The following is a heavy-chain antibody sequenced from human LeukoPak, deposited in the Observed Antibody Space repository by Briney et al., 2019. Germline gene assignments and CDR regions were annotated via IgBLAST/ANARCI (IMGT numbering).Heavy chain of an antibody. D-gene: IGHD3-22*01. J-gene: IGHJ3*01. V-gene: IGHV3-23*01. CDR1: GFTFSSYA. Sequence: PGGSLRLSCAASGFTFSSYAMSWVRQAPGKGLEWVSAISCSGGSTYYADSVKGRFTISRDNSKNTLYLQMDSLRAEDTAVYYCARVDYYDSSRYQKVRNRDDAFDFWGQGTMVTVSS. CDR2: ISCSGGST. CDR3: ARVDYYDSSRYQKVRNRDDAFDF.